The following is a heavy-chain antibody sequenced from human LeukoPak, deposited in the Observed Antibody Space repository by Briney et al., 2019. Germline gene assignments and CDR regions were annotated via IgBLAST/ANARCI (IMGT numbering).Heavy chain of an antibody. CDR2: INPNSGGT. J-gene: IGHJ6*03. CDR1: GYTFTGYY. D-gene: IGHD1-26*01. V-gene: IGHV1-2*02. Sequence: ASVKVSCKASGYTFTGYYTHWVRQAPGQGLEWMGWINPNSGGTNYAQKFQGRVTMTRDTSISTAYMELSRLRSDDTAVYYCARGGIIVGATRFYYYYYMDVWGKGTTVTVSS. CDR3: ARGGIIVGATRFYYYYYMDV.